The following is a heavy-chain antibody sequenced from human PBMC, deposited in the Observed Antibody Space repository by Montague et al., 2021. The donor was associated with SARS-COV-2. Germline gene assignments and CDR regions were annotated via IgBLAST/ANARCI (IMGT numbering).Heavy chain of an antibody. CDR1: GGSISSYY. CDR2: IYYSGST. Sequence: SETLSLTCTVSGGSISSYYWSWIRQPPGKGLEWIGYIYYSGSTNYNPSLKSRVTISVDTSKNQFSLKLSSVTAADTAVYCCARDTLGDYYYYGMDVWGQGTTVTVSS. J-gene: IGHJ6*02. CDR3: ARDTLGDYYYYGMDV. V-gene: IGHV4-59*01.